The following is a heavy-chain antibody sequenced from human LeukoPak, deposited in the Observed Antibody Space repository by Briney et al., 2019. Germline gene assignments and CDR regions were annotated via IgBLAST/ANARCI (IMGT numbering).Heavy chain of an antibody. D-gene: IGHD6-13*01. CDR3: ASLRGSSWYRGYFQH. J-gene: IGHJ1*01. Sequence: SETLSLTCTVSGGPISSPIYYWGWIRQPPGKGLEWIGSIYYSGSTYDNPSLKSRVTISVDTSKNQFSLKLSSLTAADTAVYYCASLRGSSWYRGYFQHWGQGTLVTVSS. CDR2: IYYSGST. CDR1: GGPISSPIYY. V-gene: IGHV4-39*07.